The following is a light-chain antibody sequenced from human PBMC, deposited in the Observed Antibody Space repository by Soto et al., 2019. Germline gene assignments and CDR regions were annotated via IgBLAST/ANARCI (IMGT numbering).Light chain of an antibody. CDR3: QQYNTWLWT. CDR2: GAS. Sequence: VMTQSPATLSVSPGDRATLSCRASQSVNANLAWYQQKPGQAPRLLIHGASNWATGIPARFSGSGFGTEFSLTISSLQSEDFAVYYCQQYNTWLWTFGQGTKVEI. V-gene: IGKV3-15*01. J-gene: IGKJ1*01. CDR1: QSVNAN.